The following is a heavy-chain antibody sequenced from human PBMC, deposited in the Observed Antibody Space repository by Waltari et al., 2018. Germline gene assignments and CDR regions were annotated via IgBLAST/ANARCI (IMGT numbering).Heavy chain of an antibody. CDR2: IIPIFGTA. V-gene: IGHV1-69*05. D-gene: IGHD5-12*01. CDR1: GGPFSSSA. Sequence: QVQLVQSGAEVKKPGSSVKVSCKASGGPFSSSAISWVRQAPGQGLEWMGGIIPIFGTANYAQKFQGRVTITTDESTSTAYMELSSLRSEDTAVYYCARGRDGYNVFDYWGQGTLVTVSS. CDR3: ARGRDGYNVFDY. J-gene: IGHJ4*02.